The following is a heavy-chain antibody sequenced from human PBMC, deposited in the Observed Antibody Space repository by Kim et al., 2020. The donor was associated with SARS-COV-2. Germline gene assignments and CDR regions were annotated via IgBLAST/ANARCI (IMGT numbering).Heavy chain of an antibody. V-gene: IGHV4-31*03. D-gene: IGHD6-13*01. CDR3: ARAHFEIAAARPQGYYYYGMDV. CDR2: IYYSGST. J-gene: IGHJ6*02. Sequence: SETLSLTCTVSGGSISSGGYYWSWIRQHPGKGLEWIGYIYYSGSTYYNPSLKSRVTISVDTSKNQFSLKLSSVTAADTAVYYCARAHFEIAAARPQGYYYYGMDVWGQGTTVTVSS. CDR1: GGSISSGGYY.